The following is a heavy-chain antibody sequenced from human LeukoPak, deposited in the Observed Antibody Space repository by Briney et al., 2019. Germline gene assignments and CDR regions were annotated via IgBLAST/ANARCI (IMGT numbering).Heavy chain of an antibody. J-gene: IGHJ3*02. CDR3: ANACGGGVTMIVVVITHHDAFDI. CDR1: GFTFSSYA. D-gene: IGHD3-22*01. V-gene: IGHV3-23*01. Sequence: GGSLRLSCAASGFTFSSYAMSWVRQAPGRGLEWVSAISGSGGSTYYADSVKGRFTISRDNSKNTLYLQMNSLRAEDTAVYYCANACGGGVTMIVVVITHHDAFDIWGRGTMVTVSS. CDR2: ISGSGGST.